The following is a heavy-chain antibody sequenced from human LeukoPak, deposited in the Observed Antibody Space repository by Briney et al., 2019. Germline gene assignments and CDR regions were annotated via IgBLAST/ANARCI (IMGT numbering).Heavy chain of an antibody. Sequence: GGSLRLSCAVSGFTFSNTWMNWVRQAPGKGLEWIGRIKSKADGGTTDYAAPVKGRFTISRDDSKNTLYLQMNSLRAEDTAVYYCARDSVRNTYYDYVWGSYRYSDYWGQGTLVTVSS. J-gene: IGHJ4*02. CDR3: ARDSVRNTYYDYVWGSYRYSDY. V-gene: IGHV3-15*01. D-gene: IGHD3-16*02. CDR2: IKSKADGGTT. CDR1: GFTFSNTW.